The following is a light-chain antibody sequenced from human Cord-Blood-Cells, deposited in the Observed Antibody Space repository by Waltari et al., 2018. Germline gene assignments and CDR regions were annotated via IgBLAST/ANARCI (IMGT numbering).Light chain of an antibody. Sequence: QSVLTQPPSASGTPGQRVTISCSGSSSNIGRNYVYWYQQLPGTAPKLLIYRNNQRPSGVPDRFSGSKSGTSASLGISGLRSEDEADYYCAAWDDSLSGWVFGGGTKLTVL. V-gene: IGLV1-47*01. CDR3: AAWDDSLSGWV. J-gene: IGLJ3*02. CDR2: RNN. CDR1: SSNIGRNY.